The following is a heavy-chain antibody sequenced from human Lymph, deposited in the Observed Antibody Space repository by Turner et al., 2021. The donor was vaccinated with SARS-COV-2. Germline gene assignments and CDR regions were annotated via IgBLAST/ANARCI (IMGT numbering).Heavy chain of an antibody. D-gene: IGHD3-16*01. V-gene: IGHV5-51*01. CDR2: IYPGDSDT. CDR1: GYSFPTYC. J-gene: IGHJ4*02. CDR3: ARREWGGSLGHIDY. Sequence: EVQLVQSGAEVQKPGESLKLSWKGAGYSFPTYCVGWVRQMPGKGLDWLGVIYPGDSDTSYSPSFPCQVTISADKSINTAYLQWSSLKASDTAMYYCARREWGGSLGHIDYWGQGTLVTVSS.